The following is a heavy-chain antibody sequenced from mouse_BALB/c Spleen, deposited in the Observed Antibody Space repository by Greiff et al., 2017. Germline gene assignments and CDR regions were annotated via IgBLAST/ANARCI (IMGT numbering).Heavy chain of an antibody. CDR1: GFTFSSFG. V-gene: IGHV5-17*02. CDR3: ARETDSLCFAY. Sequence: EVQRVESGGGLVQPGGSRKLSCAASGFTFSSFGMHWVRQAPEKGLEWVAYISSGSSTIYYADTVKGRFTISRDNPKNTLFLQMTSLRSEDTAMYYCARETDSLCFAYWGQGTLVTVSA. J-gene: IGHJ3*01. D-gene: IGHD3-2*01. CDR2: ISSGSSTI.